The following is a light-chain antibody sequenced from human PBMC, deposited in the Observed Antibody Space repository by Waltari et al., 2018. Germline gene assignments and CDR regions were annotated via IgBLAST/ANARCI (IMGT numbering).Light chain of an antibody. CDR1: SNEVGDYNF. CDR3: SSYITTNTLEL. Sequence: QSALTQPASVSGPPGQSTTISSPGTSNEVGDYNFFSWYQQHPGKAPKLMIYYVSYRPSGVSNRFSGSKSGNTASLTISGLQAEDEADYYCSSYITTNTLELFGGGTSLTVL. J-gene: IGLJ2*01. V-gene: IGLV2-14*03. CDR2: YVS.